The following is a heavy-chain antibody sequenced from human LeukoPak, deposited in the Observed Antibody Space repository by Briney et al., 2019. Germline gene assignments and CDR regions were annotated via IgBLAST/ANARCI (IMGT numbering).Heavy chain of an antibody. D-gene: IGHD5-18*01. CDR1: GGSISNYY. Sequence: SETLSLTCTVSGGSISNYYWSWIRQPPGKGLEWIGYIYHSGSTYYNPSLKSRVTISVDRSKNQFSLKLSSVTAADTAVYYCARGVGYSSAFDYWGQGTLVTVSS. J-gene: IGHJ4*02. V-gene: IGHV4-59*12. CDR2: IYHSGST. CDR3: ARGVGYSSAFDY.